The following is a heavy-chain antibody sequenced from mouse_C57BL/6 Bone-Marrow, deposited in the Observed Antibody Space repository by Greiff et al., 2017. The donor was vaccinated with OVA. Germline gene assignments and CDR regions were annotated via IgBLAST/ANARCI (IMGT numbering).Heavy chain of an antibody. CDR2: INPGSGGT. CDR1: GYAFTNYL. Sequence: VQLQQSGAELVRPGTSVKVSCKASGYAFTNYLIEWVKQRPGQGLEWIGVINPGSGGTNYNEKFKGKATLTADKSSSTAYMELRSLTSEDSAVYFCARNYWYFDVWGTGTTVTVSS. J-gene: IGHJ1*03. V-gene: IGHV1-54*01. CDR3: ARNYWYFDV.